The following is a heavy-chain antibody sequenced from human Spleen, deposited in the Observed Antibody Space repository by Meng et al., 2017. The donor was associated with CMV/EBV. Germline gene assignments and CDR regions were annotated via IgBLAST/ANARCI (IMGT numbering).Heavy chain of an antibody. Sequence: GESLKISCAASGFTFDDYGMSWVRQAPGKGLEWVSGINWNGGSTGYADSVKGRFTISRDNAKNSLYLQMNSLRAEDTALYYCAKYGSSWYEGYFQHWGQGTLVTVSS. CDR1: GFTFDDYG. J-gene: IGHJ1*01. CDR2: INWNGGST. V-gene: IGHV3-20*04. D-gene: IGHD6-13*01. CDR3: AKYGSSWYEGYFQH.